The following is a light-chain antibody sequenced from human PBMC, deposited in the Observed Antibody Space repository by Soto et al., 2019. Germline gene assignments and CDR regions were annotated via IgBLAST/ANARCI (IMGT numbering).Light chain of an antibody. Sequence: QSALTQPPSASGSPGQSVTISCIGTSSDVGGYNYVSWYQQYPGKAPKLMIYEVSKRPSGVPDRFSGSKSGNTASLTVSGLQAEDEADYYCSSYAASNNLGVFGGGTKVTVL. CDR1: SSDVGGYNY. CDR2: EVS. V-gene: IGLV2-8*01. CDR3: SSYAASNNLGV. J-gene: IGLJ2*01.